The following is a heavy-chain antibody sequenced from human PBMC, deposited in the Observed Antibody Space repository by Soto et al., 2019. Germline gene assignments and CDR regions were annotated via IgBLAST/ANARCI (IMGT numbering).Heavy chain of an antibody. Sequence: QVELLQSGAEVKQPGASVKVACRAYGYTFSEFVIYWLRQAPGHGLVWMGWVHPKSVYSNSEQKFQGRVTITWDRTVSTAYVDLRKLASDDTAVYYCARAVFCISSNCSSVRCFDPCGQGTLGTVSS. CDR3: ARAVFCISSNCSSVRCFDP. CDR2: VHPKSVYS. D-gene: IGHD2-2*01. J-gene: IGHJ5*02. V-gene: IGHV1-2*02. CDR1: GYTFSEFV.